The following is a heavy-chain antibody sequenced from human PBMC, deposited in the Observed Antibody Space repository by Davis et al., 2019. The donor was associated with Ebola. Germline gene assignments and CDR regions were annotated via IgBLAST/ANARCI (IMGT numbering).Heavy chain of an antibody. D-gene: IGHD2-2*01. CDR3: ARDLCSSSNCSPFDYYYAMDV. CDR1: GFTFSSYD. CDR2: IGTAGDT. V-gene: IGHV3-13*01. J-gene: IGHJ6*04. Sequence: GESLKISCAASGFTFSSYDMHWVRQATGKGLEWVSAIGTAGDTYYADSVRGRFSISRDNAKKSLYLQMNSLRDGDTAVYYCARDLCSSSNCSPFDYYYAMDVWGKGTTVTVSS.